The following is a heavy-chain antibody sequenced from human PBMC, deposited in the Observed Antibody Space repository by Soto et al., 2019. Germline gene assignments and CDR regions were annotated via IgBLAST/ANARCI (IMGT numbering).Heavy chain of an antibody. CDR3: ARGTADSSGLTRLPFDY. V-gene: IGHV1-69*13. Sequence: SVKVSCKASGGTFSSYAISWVRQAPGQGLEWMGGIIPIFGTANYAQKFQGRVTITADESTSTAYMELSSLRSEDTAVYYCARGTADSSGLTRLPFDYWGQGTLATVSS. CDR2: IIPIFGTA. J-gene: IGHJ4*02. D-gene: IGHD3-22*01. CDR1: GGTFSSYA.